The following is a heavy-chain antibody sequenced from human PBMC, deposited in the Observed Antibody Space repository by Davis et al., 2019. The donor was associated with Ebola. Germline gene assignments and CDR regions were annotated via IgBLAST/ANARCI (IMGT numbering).Heavy chain of an antibody. CDR3: ARRADY. V-gene: IGHV3-21*01. J-gene: IGHJ4*02. Sequence: GGSLRLSCAASGFPFTTYTMNWVRQAPGKGLEWVSSISAYGEHISYVDSVKGRFTISRDNAKNSLYLQMNSLRAEDTAVYYCARRADYWGQGTLVTVSS. CDR2: ISAYGEHI. CDR1: GFPFTTYT.